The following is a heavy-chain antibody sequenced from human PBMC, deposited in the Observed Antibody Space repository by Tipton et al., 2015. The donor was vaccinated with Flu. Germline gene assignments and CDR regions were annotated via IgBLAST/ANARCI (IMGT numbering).Heavy chain of an antibody. V-gene: IGHV1-46*01. J-gene: IGHJ3*02. CDR3: ARGGDDWDDAFYI. CDR1: GYTFTTYY. Sequence: QLVQSGAEVKKPGASVKVSCKASGYTFTTYYIHWVRQAPGQGLEWMGIINPAGGNTKYTQKFQGRVTVTRDTSMSTVYMELRSLRSEDTAVYYCARGGDDWDDAFYIWGQGTMVTVSS. D-gene: IGHD3-9*01. CDR2: INPAGGNT.